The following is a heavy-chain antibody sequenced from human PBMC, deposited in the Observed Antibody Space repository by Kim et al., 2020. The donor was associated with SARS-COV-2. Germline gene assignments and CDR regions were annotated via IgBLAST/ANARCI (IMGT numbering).Heavy chain of an antibody. CDR3: ARDPGDY. Sequence: STSGRPDYNPSLKSRVTMSVDTSKNQFSLKLSSVTAADTAVYYCARDPGDYWGQGTLVTVSS. CDR2: STSGRP. V-gene: IGHV4-4*07. J-gene: IGHJ4*02.